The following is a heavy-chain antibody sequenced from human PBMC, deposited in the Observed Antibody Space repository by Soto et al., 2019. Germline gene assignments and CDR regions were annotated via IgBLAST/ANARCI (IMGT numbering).Heavy chain of an antibody. CDR1: GFTFDDYA. Sequence: GGSLRLSCAASGFTFDDYAMHWVRQAPGKGLEWVSGISWNSGSIGYADSVKGRFTISRDNAKNSLYLQMNSLRAEDTAIYYCATSYYGIEVSDSWGQGT. J-gene: IGHJ4*02. CDR2: ISWNSGSI. V-gene: IGHV3-9*01. D-gene: IGHD4-4*01. CDR3: ATSYYGIEVSDS.